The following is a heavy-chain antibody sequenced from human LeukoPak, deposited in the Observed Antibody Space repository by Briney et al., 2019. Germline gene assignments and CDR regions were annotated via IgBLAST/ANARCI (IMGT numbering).Heavy chain of an antibody. CDR3: ARGATVTTGFDS. D-gene: IGHD4-17*01. J-gene: IGHJ4*02. V-gene: IGHV4-59*01. CDR1: GGSISSYY. CDR2: IYYTGST. Sequence: SETLSLTCTVSGGSISSYYWSWIRQPPGKGLEWIGYIYYTGSTNYNPSLKSRVTISVDTSKNQFSLKLSSVTAADTAVYYCARGATVTTGFDSWGQGTLVTVSS.